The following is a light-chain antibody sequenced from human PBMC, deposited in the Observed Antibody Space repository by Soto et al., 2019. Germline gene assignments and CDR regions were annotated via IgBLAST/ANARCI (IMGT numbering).Light chain of an antibody. V-gene: IGKV3-20*01. J-gene: IGKJ1*01. Sequence: VMTQSPATLSVSSVERATLSCRASQSVTSNYLAWYQQKPGQAHRILIYGISSRATGVKDRFSGSGSGTDFTLNISRMETEELAVYYCQQYTDWPLTVGPGTKGDIK. CDR1: QSVTSNY. CDR3: QQYTDWPLT. CDR2: GIS.